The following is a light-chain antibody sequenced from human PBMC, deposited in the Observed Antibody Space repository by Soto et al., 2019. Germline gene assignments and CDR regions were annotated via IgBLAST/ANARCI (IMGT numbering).Light chain of an antibody. V-gene: IGKV3-20*01. CDR1: QSVSSNY. CDR3: QQDGGSLSWT. J-gene: IGKJ1*01. CDR2: GAS. Sequence: EVVLTQSPGTLSLSPGERATLSCRASQSVSSNYLAWYQHKSGQAPRLLIYGASDRAAGIPDRFSGGGSGTDFTLTISRLEPEDFAVYYCQQDGGSLSWTVGQGTKVEIK.